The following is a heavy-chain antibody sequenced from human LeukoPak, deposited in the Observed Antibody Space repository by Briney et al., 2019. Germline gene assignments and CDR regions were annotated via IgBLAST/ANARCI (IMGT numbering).Heavy chain of an antibody. CDR1: GGTFSSYT. D-gene: IGHD3-9*01. CDR2: IIPILGIA. J-gene: IGHJ4*02. V-gene: IGHV1-69*02. Sequence: SVKVSCKASGGTFSSYTISWVRQAPGQRLEWMGRIIPILGIANYAQKFQGRVTITADKSTSTAYMELSSLRSEDTAVYYCASYYYDILTGSNYWGQGTLVTVSS. CDR3: ASYYYDILTGSNY.